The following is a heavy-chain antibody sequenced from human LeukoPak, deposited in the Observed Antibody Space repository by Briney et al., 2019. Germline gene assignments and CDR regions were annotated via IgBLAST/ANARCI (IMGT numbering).Heavy chain of an antibody. CDR2: VNHSGST. CDR1: GFTFSTYT. Sequence: GSLRLSCVASGFTFSTYTMNWIRQPPGKGLEWIGEVNHSGSTNYNPSLKSRVTISVDTSKNQFSLKLSSVTAADTAVYYCARVLFSSGWYNWFDPWGQGTLVTVSS. CDR3: ARVLFSSGWYNWFDP. V-gene: IGHV4-34*01. D-gene: IGHD6-19*01. J-gene: IGHJ5*02.